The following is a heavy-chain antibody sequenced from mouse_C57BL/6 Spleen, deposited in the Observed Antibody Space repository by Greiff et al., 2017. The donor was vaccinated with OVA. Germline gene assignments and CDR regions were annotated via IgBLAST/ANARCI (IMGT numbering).Heavy chain of an antibody. CDR2: IDPSDSET. CDR1: GYTFTSYW. CDR3: ARGHDYDVRVFAY. J-gene: IGHJ3*01. D-gene: IGHD2-4*01. Sequence: QVQLQQSGAELVRPGSSVKLSCKASGYTFTSYWMHWVKQRPIQGLEWIGNIDPSDSETHYNQKFKDKATLTVDKSSSTAYMQLSSLTSEDSAVYYCARGHDYDVRVFAYWGQGTLVTVSA. V-gene: IGHV1-52*01.